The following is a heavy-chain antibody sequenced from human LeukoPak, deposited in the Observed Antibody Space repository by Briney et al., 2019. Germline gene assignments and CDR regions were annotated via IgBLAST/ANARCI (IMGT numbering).Heavy chain of an antibody. CDR1: GFTFSSYG. D-gene: IGHD4-17*01. V-gene: IGHV3-30*18. CDR3: AKPFQGDYGWD. CDR2: ISYDGSNK. J-gene: IGHJ4*02. Sequence: PGGSLRLSCAASGFTFSSYGMHWVRQAPGKGLEWVAVISYDGSNKYYADSVKGRFTISRDNSKNTLYLQMNSLRAEDTAVYYCAKPFQGDYGWDWGQGTLVTVSS.